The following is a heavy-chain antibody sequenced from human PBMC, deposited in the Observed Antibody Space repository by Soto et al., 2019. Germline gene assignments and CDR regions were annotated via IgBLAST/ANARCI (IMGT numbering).Heavy chain of an antibody. Sequence: FSWIRQPPGKALEWLARIDWDDDKYYSTSLKTRLTISKDTSKNQVVLTMTNMDPVDTATYYCARTRGEGYCSSTSCYSPNWFDPWGQGTLVTVSS. D-gene: IGHD2-2*02. CDR3: ARTRGEGYCSSTSCYSPNWFDP. V-gene: IGHV2-70*11. CDR2: IDWDDDK. J-gene: IGHJ5*02.